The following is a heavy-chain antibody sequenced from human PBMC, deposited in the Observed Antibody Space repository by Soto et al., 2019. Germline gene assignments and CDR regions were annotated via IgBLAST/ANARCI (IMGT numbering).Heavy chain of an antibody. CDR1: GFTFSSYG. J-gene: IGHJ6*02. D-gene: IGHD6-19*01. CDR3: ARDQSSAGIAVAGQTNYGMDV. V-gene: IGHV3-33*01. Sequence: GGSLRLSCAASGFTFSSYGMHWVRQAPGKGLEWVAVIWYDGSNKYYADSVKGRFTISRDNSKNTLYLQMNSLRAEDTAVYYCARDQSSAGIAVAGQTNYGMDVWGQGTTVTVSS. CDR2: IWYDGSNK.